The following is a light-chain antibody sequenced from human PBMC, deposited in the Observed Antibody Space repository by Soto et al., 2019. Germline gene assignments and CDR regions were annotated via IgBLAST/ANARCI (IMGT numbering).Light chain of an antibody. V-gene: IGKV3-11*01. J-gene: IGKJ4*01. Sequence: IVVTQSPPTLSLSPGERATLSCRASQSVSSYLAWYQQKPGPAPRLLIYDASNRATGIPARFSGSGSGTDFTLTISSLEPEDFAVYYCQQRSNWLTFGGGTKVDIK. CDR1: QSVSSY. CDR3: QQRSNWLT. CDR2: DAS.